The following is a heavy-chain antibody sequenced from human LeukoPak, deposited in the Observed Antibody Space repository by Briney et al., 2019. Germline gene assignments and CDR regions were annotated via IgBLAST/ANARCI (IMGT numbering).Heavy chain of an antibody. D-gene: IGHD2-15*01. CDR2: ISYDGSNK. Sequence: GRSLRLSCAASGFTFSSYGMHWVRQAPGKGLEWVAVISYDGSNKYYADSVKGRFTISRDNSKNTLYLQMNSLRAEDTAVYYCAKDLGAYCSGGSCYAGYWGQGTLVTVPS. CDR1: GFTFSSYG. J-gene: IGHJ4*02. V-gene: IGHV3-30*18. CDR3: AKDLGAYCSGGSCYAGY.